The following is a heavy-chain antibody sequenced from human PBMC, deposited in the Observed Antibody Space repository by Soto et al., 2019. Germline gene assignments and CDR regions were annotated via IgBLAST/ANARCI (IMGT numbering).Heavy chain of an antibody. CDR2: TYYRSKWYN. Sequence: PSQTLSLTCAISGDSVSSNSAAWNWIRQSPSRGLEWLGRTYYRSKWYNDYAVSVKSRITINPDTSKNQFSLQLNSVTPEDTAVYYCARVAARPGYYYYYGMDVWGQGTTVTVSS. V-gene: IGHV6-1*01. D-gene: IGHD6-6*01. J-gene: IGHJ6*02. CDR1: GDSVSSNSAA. CDR3: ARVAARPGYYYYYGMDV.